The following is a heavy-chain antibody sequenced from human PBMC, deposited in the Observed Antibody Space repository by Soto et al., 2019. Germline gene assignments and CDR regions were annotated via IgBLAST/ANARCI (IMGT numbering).Heavy chain of an antibody. D-gene: IGHD4-17*01. CDR3: ARDPGINGDYELGDAFDI. CDR2: IWYDGRDK. J-gene: IGHJ3*02. CDR1: GFTFSSYG. V-gene: IGHV3-33*01. Sequence: GGSLRLSCAASGFTFSSYGMHWVRQAPGKGLEWVAVIWYDGRDKYYADSVKGRFTISRDNSKNTLYLQMNSLRAEDTAVYYCARDPGINGDYELGDAFDIWGQGTMVTVSS.